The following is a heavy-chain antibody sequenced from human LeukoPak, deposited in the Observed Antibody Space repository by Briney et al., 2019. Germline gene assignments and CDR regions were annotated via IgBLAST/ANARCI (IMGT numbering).Heavy chain of an antibody. CDR2: ISKDGDNK. Sequence: PGGSLRLSCAASRFTFNSYAMHWVRQAPGKGLEWVAAISKDGDNKYYAESVKGRFTISRDNSKDTLYLQMSSLGPEDTAMYYCAKVAKGNIVVVTALDYWGQGTLVTVSS. CDR1: RFTFNSYA. J-gene: IGHJ4*02. CDR3: AKVAKGNIVVVTALDY. V-gene: IGHV3-30-3*01. D-gene: IGHD2-21*02.